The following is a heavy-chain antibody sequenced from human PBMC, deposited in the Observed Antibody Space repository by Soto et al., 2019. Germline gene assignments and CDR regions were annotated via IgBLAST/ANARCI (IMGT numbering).Heavy chain of an antibody. CDR1: GGSISNSY. V-gene: IGHV4-34*01. Sequence: PSETLSLTCAVSGGSISNSYWCWILQPPAKGLEWIGEMNHIGSTNYNPSIKSRITISVDTSKNQFSLKLSSVTAADTAVYYCARGVYVYVWGSYRHYFDYWGQGTLVTVSS. CDR3: ARGVYVYVWGSYRHYFDY. CDR2: MNHIGST. J-gene: IGHJ4*02. D-gene: IGHD3-16*02.